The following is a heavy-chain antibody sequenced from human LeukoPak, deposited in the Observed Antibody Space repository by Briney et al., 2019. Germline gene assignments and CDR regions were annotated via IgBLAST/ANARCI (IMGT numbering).Heavy chain of an antibody. CDR2: MIPFLGEV. D-gene: IGHD5-12*01. V-gene: IGHV1-69*04. J-gene: IGHJ5*02. CDR3: SPCGHAYDWFGP. CDR1: GATLNIGHA. Sequence: SVKVSCKAFGATLNIGHAFIWARQAPGQGLQWMGRMIPFLGEVNYAQNFQGRVSFTADRSTATMYIELKRLRLDDTAIYYCSPCGHAYDWFGPWGQGTLVTVSS.